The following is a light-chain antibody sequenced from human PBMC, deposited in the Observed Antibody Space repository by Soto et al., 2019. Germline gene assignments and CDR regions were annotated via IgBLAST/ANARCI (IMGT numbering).Light chain of an antibody. Sequence: QSVLTQPPSASGTPGQRVTISCSGSSSNIGSNTVNWYQQLPGTAPKLLIYSNNQRPSGVPDRFSGSKSGTSASLAISGLQSEDEADYYCAAWDDSLNGLYVFGTGTQLTAL. CDR3: AAWDDSLNGLYV. CDR1: SSNIGSNT. V-gene: IGLV1-44*01. J-gene: IGLJ1*01. CDR2: SNN.